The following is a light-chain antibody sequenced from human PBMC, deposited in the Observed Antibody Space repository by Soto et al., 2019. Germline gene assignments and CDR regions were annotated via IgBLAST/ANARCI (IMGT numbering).Light chain of an antibody. CDR3: QQSYSSPPT. CDR1: QTISSW. CDR2: AAS. J-gene: IGKJ1*01. Sequence: IEMTQSPSTLSRSVGDRATITCRASQTISSWLAWYKQKPGKAPKLLSLAASSLQSGVPSRFSGSRSGPDFTLTISSLKPEAFATYYCQQSYSSPPTFGQGNKVDIK. V-gene: IGKV1-39*01.